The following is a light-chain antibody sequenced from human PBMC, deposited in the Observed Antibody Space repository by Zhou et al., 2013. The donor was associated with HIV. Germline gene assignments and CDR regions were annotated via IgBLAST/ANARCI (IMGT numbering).Light chain of an antibody. CDR1: QGISSY. CDR3: QQLNSYLFT. Sequence: AIRMTQSPSSLSASTGDRVTITCRASQGISSYLAWYQQKPGKAPKLLIYAASTLPSGVPSRFSGSGSGTEFTLTISSLQPEDFATYYCQQLNSYLFTFGPGTKVDIK. V-gene: IGKV1-8*01. J-gene: IGKJ3*01. CDR2: AAS.